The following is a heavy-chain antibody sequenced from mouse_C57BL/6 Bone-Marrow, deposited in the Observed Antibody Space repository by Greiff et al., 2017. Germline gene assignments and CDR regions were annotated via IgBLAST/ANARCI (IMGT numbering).Heavy chain of an antibody. CDR2: IWTVGGA. CDR3: ARGAVGGY. CDR1: GFSLTSYA. V-gene: IGHV2-9-1*01. J-gene: IGHJ2*01. D-gene: IGHD1-1*01. Sequence: QVQLQQSGPGLVAPSQSLSITCTVSGFSLTSYAISWVRQPPGKGLEWLGVIWTVGGANYNSALKSRLSISKDNSKSQVFLKMNSLQTDDTARYYCARGAVGGYWGQGTTLTVSS.